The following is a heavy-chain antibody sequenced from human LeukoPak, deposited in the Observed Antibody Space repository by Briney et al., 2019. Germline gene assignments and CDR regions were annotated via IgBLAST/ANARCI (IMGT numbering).Heavy chain of an antibody. Sequence: SVKVSCKASGGTYSSYAISWVRQAPGQGLEWMGGIIPIFGTANYAQKFQGRVTITADESTSTAYMELSSLRSEDTAVYYCARDRYYDSSGYYLPYYYYGMDVWDQGTTVTVSS. CDR1: GGTYSSYA. CDR2: IIPIFGTA. J-gene: IGHJ6*02. CDR3: ARDRYYDSSGYYLPYYYYGMDV. D-gene: IGHD3-22*01. V-gene: IGHV1-69*13.